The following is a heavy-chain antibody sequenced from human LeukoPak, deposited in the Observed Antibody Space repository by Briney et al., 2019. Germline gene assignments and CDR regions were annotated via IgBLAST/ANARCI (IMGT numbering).Heavy chain of an antibody. D-gene: IGHD5-18*01. CDR1: GFTFSDYA. J-gene: IGHJ5*02. CDR2: IGSYGGST. V-gene: IGHV3-64D*06. CDR3: VKAGSAMATTSCYFDP. Sequence: AGGSLRLSCSASGFTFSDYAMHWVRQAPGKGLEYVSTIGSYGGSTYYADSVKGRFTISRDNSKDTLYLHMSSLIIEDTAVYYCVKAGSAMATTSCYFDPWGQGTLVTVSS.